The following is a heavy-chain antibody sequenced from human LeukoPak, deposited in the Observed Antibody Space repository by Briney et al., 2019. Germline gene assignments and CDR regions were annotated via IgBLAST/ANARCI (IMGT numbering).Heavy chain of an antibody. CDR1: GGSFSGYY. V-gene: IGHV4-34*01. Sequence: SETLSLTCAVYGGSFSGYYWSWIRQPPGKGLEWIGELNHSGSTNYNPSLKSRVTISVDTSKNQFSLKLSSVTAADTAVYYCARGTPYTSSGWYRGYYYGMDVWGQGTTVTVSS. CDR2: LNHSGST. J-gene: IGHJ6*02. CDR3: ARGTPYTSSGWYRGYYYGMDV. D-gene: IGHD6-19*01.